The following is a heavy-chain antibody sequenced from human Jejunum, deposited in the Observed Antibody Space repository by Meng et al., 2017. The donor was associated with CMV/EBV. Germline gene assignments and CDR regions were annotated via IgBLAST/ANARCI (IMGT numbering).Heavy chain of an antibody. V-gene: IGHV1-18*01. CDR1: GYTFFSYD. D-gene: IGHD1-26*01. CDR2: ISTYNGKT. J-gene: IGHJ5*02. Sequence: VQLVQSGAEVKKPGASVTVSCKASGYTFFSYDITWVRQAPGQGLEWMGWISTYNGKTNFAQKLLGRVTMTTDTSTNTAYMELRSLRSDDTAIYYCARGIVGTTIDLWGRGTLVTVSS. CDR3: ARGIVGTTIDL.